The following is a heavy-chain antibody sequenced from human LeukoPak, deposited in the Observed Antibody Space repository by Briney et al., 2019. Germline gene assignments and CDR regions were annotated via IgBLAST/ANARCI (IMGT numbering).Heavy chain of an antibody. CDR2: IHSVGTT. CDR1: GFTASNNY. Sequence: GSLRLSCAASGFTASNNYISWVRQAPGKGLEWVSVIHSVGTTYYADSVKGRFTISRDNSKNTLYLQMNSLRAEDTAVYYCARTSSSAWNREVDYWGQGTLVTVSS. D-gene: IGHD3-22*01. J-gene: IGHJ4*02. CDR3: ARTSSSAWNREVDY. V-gene: IGHV3-53*01.